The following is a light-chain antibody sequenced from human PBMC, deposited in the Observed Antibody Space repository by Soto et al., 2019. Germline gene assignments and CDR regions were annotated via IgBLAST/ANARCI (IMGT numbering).Light chain of an antibody. Sequence: EIVMTQSPATLSVSPGERATLSCRASQSVSRNLAWYQQKPGQAPRLLIYAASTRATGIPARFSGSGSGTEFTLTISRLQSEVVAFYYCQQYNSRPYTFGQGTKLEIK. CDR1: QSVSRN. J-gene: IGKJ2*01. CDR2: AAS. CDR3: QQYNSRPYT. V-gene: IGKV3-15*01.